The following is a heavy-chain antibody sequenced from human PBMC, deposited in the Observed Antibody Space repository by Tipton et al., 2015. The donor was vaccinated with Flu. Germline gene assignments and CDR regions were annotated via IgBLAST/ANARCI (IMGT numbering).Heavy chain of an antibody. CDR2: IYYSGST. J-gene: IGHJ3*02. V-gene: IGHV4-39*07. Sequence: TLSLTCTVSGGPISSSSYYWGWIRQPPGKGLEWIGSIYYSGSTYYNPSLKSRVTISVDASKNQFSPKLSSVTAAATAVYYCARDYDILTGPGAFDIWGQGTMVTVSS. D-gene: IGHD3-9*01. CDR1: GGPISSSSYY. CDR3: ARDYDILTGPGAFDI.